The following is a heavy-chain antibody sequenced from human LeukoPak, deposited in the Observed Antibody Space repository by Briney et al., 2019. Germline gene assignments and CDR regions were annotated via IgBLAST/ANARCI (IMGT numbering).Heavy chain of an antibody. CDR1: GFTFTTYA. CDR3: AKRGGTYSYFYYMDV. V-gene: IGHV3-30*02. D-gene: IGHD1-26*01. Sequence: GGSLRLSCVASGFTFTTYAMHWVRQPPGKGLEWVAFIQYDGNTKYYVDSVKGRFTISRDTSKNTVFLQMSSLGADDTAVYYCAKRGGTYSYFYYMDVWGKGTTVTVSS. CDR2: IQYDGNTK. J-gene: IGHJ6*03.